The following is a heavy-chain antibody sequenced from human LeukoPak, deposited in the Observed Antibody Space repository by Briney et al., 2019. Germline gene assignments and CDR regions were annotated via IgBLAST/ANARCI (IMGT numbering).Heavy chain of an antibody. CDR3: ARGALYCSGGSCYSRVNYWYFDL. V-gene: IGHV1-18*01. Sequence: ASVKVSCKASGYTFTSYGISWVRQAPGQGLEWMGWISAYNGNTNYAQKLQGRVTMTRDTSTSTVYMELSSLRSEDTAVYYCARGALYCSGGSCYSRVNYWYFDLWGRGTLVTVSS. CDR1: GYTFTSYG. D-gene: IGHD2-15*01. CDR2: ISAYNGNT. J-gene: IGHJ2*01.